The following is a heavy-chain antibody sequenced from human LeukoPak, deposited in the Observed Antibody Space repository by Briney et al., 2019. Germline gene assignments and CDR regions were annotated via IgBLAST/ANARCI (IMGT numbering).Heavy chain of an antibody. CDR3: ARVTRYYGSGSYAWFDP. CDR1: GGPISSYY. CDR2: IYYSGST. J-gene: IGHJ5*02. D-gene: IGHD3-10*01. Sequence: SETLSLTCTVSGGPISSYYWSWIRQPPGKGLEWIGYIYYSGSTNYNPSLKSRVTISVDTSKNQFSLKLSSVTAADTAVYYCARVTRYYGSGSYAWFDPWGQGTLVTVSS. V-gene: IGHV4-59*01.